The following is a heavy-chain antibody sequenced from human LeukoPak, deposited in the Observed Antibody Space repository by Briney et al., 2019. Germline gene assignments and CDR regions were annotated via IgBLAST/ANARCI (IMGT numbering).Heavy chain of an antibody. Sequence: SVKVSCKASGGTFSSYAISWVRQAPGQGLEWMGRIIPILGIANYAQKLQGRVTITADKSTSTAYMELSSLRSEDTAVYYCATTTGGYDAGPSERDAFDIWGQGTMVTVSS. J-gene: IGHJ3*02. CDR3: ATTTGGYDAGPSERDAFDI. D-gene: IGHD5-12*01. CDR2: IIPILGIA. CDR1: GGTFSSYA. V-gene: IGHV1-69*04.